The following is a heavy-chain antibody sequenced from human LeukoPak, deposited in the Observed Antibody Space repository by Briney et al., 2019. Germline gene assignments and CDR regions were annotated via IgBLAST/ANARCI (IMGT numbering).Heavy chain of an antibody. Sequence: PGGSLRLSCAASGFTFSSYAMHWVRQAPGKGLEWVAVISYDGSNKYYADSVKGRFTISRDNAKNSLFLQMNSLRAEDTAVYYCARDRQPGDYWGQGTLVTVSS. D-gene: IGHD6-13*01. CDR2: ISYDGSNK. CDR3: ARDRQPGDY. CDR1: GFTFSSYA. V-gene: IGHV3-30-3*01. J-gene: IGHJ4*02.